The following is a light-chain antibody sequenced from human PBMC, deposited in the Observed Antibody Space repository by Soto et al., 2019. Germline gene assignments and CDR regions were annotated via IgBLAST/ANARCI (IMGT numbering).Light chain of an antibody. Sequence: QSALTQPASASGSPGQSITISCTGTSSDVGSYNLVSWYQQHPGKAPKLMIYEGSKRPSGVSNRFSGSKSGNTASLTISGLQAEDEADSYCCSYAGSSTSVVFGGGTKLTVL. J-gene: IGLJ2*01. CDR2: EGS. V-gene: IGLV2-23*01. CDR3: CSYAGSSTSVV. CDR1: SSDVGSYNL.